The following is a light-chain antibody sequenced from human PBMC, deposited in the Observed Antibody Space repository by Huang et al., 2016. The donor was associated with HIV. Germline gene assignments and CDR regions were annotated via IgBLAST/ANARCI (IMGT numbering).Light chain of an antibody. CDR3: QQYDTWPYT. V-gene: IGKV3-15*01. Sequence: EIVMTQSPATLYVSPGERATLSCRASQGVGNKLAWYQQKVCQAPRLLSSGASARSPGLPARFSGSGSGTEFTLTISSLQSEDFAVYYCQQYDTWPYTFGQGT. CDR1: QGVGNK. J-gene: IGKJ2*01. CDR2: GAS.